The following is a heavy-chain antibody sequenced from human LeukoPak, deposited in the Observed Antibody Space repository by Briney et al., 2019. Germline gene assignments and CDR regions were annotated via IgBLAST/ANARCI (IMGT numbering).Heavy chain of an antibody. CDR1: GFTFSTCA. Sequence: PGGSLRLSCAASGFTFSTCAMSWVRQAPGKGLEWVSTISGGGRSTDYVDSVKGRFAISRDNSKNTLYLQMNSLRAEDTAVYYCARERYFDYWGQGTLVTVSS. CDR3: ARERYFDY. J-gene: IGHJ4*02. CDR2: ISGGGRST. V-gene: IGHV3-23*01.